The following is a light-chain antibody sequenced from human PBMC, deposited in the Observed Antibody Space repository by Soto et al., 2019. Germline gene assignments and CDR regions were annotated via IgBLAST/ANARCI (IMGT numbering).Light chain of an antibody. CDR1: QSISSW. V-gene: IGKV1-5*01. J-gene: IGKJ1*01. CDR3: QQYNSYSPWT. CDR2: DAS. Sequence: DIQMTQSPSTLSASVGDRVTITCRASQSISSWLAWYQQKPGKAPKLLIYDASSLESGVPSRFSGSGSGTEFTLTISRLQPDDFAPYYCQQYNSYSPWTFGQGTNVEIK.